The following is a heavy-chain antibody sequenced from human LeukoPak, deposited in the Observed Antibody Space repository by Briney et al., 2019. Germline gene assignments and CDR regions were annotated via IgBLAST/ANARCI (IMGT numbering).Heavy chain of an antibody. Sequence: GGSLRLSCAASGFTFSNYAMNWVRQAPGEGLWRVSVISGSGYIIYYADSVTGRFAITRDNSKNTLYLQTNSLRTEDTAVYYCAKDSGDYAYYFHYWGQGTLVTVSS. D-gene: IGHD4-17*01. CDR1: GFTFSNYA. CDR3: AKDSGDYAYYFHY. CDR2: ISGSGYII. V-gene: IGHV3-23*01. J-gene: IGHJ4*02.